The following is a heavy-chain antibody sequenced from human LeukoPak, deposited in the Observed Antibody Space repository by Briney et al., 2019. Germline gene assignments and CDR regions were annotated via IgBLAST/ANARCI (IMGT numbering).Heavy chain of an antibody. V-gene: IGHV3-43*02. J-gene: IGHJ6*02. CDR1: GFTFDDYA. CDR2: ISGDGGST. CDR3: ARWVAASYYGIEV. Sequence: PGGSLRLSCAASGFTFDDYAMHWVRQPPGKSLEWVSLISGDGGSTYYADSVKGRFSISRDNAKSSLSLQMNSLRAEDTAVYYCARWVAASYYGIEVWGQGTTVTVSS. D-gene: IGHD6-19*01.